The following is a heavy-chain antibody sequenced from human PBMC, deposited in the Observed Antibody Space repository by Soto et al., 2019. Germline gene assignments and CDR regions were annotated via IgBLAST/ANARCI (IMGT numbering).Heavy chain of an antibody. CDR3: AGENYLLWFGAPANWFDP. J-gene: IGHJ5*02. D-gene: IGHD3-10*01. CDR1: GFTFSSYG. CDR2: IWYDGSNK. V-gene: IGHV3-33*01. Sequence: QVQLVESGGGVVQPGRSLRLSCAASGFTFSSYGMHWVRQAPGKGLEWVAVIWYDGSNKYYADSVKGRFTISRDNSKNTLYLQMNSLRAEDTAVYYCAGENYLLWFGAPANWFDPWGQGTLVTVSS.